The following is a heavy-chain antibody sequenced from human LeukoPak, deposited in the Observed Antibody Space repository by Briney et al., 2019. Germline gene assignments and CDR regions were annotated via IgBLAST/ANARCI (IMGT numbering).Heavy chain of an antibody. CDR1: GFTFSDYF. D-gene: IGHD6-19*01. Sequence: GGSLRLSCAVSGFTFSDYFMTWIRQAPGKGLEWVLYISGSGSNKYYADSVKGRFTISRDNAKNSLYLQMNSLRVEDTAVYYCATSQSSVAGIVGDWGQGTLVTVSS. J-gene: IGHJ4*02. CDR2: ISGSGSNK. V-gene: IGHV3-11*04. CDR3: ATSQSSVAGIVGD.